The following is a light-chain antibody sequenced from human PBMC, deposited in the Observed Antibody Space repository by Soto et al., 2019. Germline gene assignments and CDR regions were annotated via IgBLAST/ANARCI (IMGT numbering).Light chain of an antibody. Sequence: EIVLTQSPGILSLSPGEGATLSCRASQSISSSYLAWYQHNRGQAPRLLIYGASTRAAGTPDRFSGSGSGTDFTLTISRLEPEDFAVYYCQQYGSSRWTFGQGTKVDIK. CDR1: QSISSSY. CDR3: QQYGSSRWT. CDR2: GAS. J-gene: IGKJ1*01. V-gene: IGKV3-20*01.